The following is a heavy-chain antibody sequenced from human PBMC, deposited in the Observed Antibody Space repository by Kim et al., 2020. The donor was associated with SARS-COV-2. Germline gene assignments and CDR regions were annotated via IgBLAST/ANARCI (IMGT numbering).Heavy chain of an antibody. J-gene: IGHJ6*02. D-gene: IGHD3-10*01. V-gene: IGHV3-30*04. CDR2: ISYDGSNK. Sequence: GGSLRLSCAASGFTFSSYAMHWVRQAPGKGLEWVAVISYDGSNKYYADSVKGRFTISRDNFKNTLYLQMNSLRAEDTAVYYCASARSGSYFYGMDVWGQG. CDR3: ASARSGSYFYGMDV. CDR1: GFTFSSYA.